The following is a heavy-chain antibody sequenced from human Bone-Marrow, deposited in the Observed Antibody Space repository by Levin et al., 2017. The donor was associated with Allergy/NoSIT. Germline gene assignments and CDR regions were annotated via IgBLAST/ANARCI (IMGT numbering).Heavy chain of an antibody. CDR1: GFTFGDYG. D-gene: IGHD5-24*01. CDR3: ARDLSSVTNGYLIY. V-gene: IGHV3-9*01. CDR2: ISWNSDII. Sequence: SLKISCAASGFTFGDYGLHWVRQLPGKGLEWISGISWNSDIIDYADSVRGRFTVSRDNARSSLYLQMNSLTADDTAFYYCARDLSSVTNGYLIYWGQGALVTVSS. J-gene: IGHJ4*02.